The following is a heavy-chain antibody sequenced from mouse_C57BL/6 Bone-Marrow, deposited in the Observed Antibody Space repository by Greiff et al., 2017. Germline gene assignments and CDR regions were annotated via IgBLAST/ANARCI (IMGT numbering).Heavy chain of an antibody. J-gene: IGHJ3*01. CDR2: FHPYNDDT. V-gene: IGHV1-47*01. CDR3: ARSDYDYDHWTFAY. D-gene: IGHD2-4*01. Sequence: QVQLQQSGAELVKPGASVKMSCKASGYTFTTYPIEWMKQNHGKRLEWIGNFHPYNDDTKYNEKFKGKATLTVEKSSSTVYVELSRLTADVSAVYYCARSDYDYDHWTFAYWGQGTLVTVSA. CDR1: GYTFTTYP.